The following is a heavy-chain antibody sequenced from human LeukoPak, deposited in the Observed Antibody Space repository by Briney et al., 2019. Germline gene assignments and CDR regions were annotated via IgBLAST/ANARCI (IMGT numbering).Heavy chain of an antibody. CDR2: IYYSGST. J-gene: IGHJ5*02. CDR1: GGSISSSSYY. CDR3: ARCLKDYYGSGTEIDP. D-gene: IGHD3-10*01. V-gene: IGHV4-39*01. Sequence: PSETLSLTCTVSGGSISSSSYYWGWIRQPPGKGLEWIGSIYYSGSTYYNPSLKSRVTISVDTSKNQFSLKLSSVTAADTAVYYCARCLKDYYGSGTEIDPWGQGTLVTVSS.